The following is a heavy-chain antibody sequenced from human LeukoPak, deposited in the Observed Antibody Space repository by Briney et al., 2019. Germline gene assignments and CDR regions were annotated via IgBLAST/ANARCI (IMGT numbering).Heavy chain of an antibody. J-gene: IGHJ3*01. CDR3: ARSSYSSSSSV. CDR1: GFTFSGFW. Sequence: HPGGSLRLSCAVSGFTFSGFWMSWSRQAPGKGLEWMASINSDGSEEYYADVVKGRFTISRDNAKNSLYLQINSLRAEDTAVYYCARSSYSSSSSVWGQGTMVTVSS. V-gene: IGHV3-7*03. CDR2: INSDGSEE. D-gene: IGHD6-6*01.